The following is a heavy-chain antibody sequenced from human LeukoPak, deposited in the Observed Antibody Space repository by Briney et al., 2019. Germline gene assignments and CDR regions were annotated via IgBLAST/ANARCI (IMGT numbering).Heavy chain of an antibody. D-gene: IGHD3-22*01. CDR1: GGSISSSSYY. CDR2: IYYSGST. CDR3: ARGSYYYDSSGYWYFDY. J-gene: IGHJ4*02. V-gene: IGHV4-39*07. Sequence: SETLSLTCTVSGGSISSSSYYWGWIRQPPGKGLEWIGSIYYSGSTYYNPSLKSRVTISVDTSKNQFSLKLSSVTAADTAVYYCARGSYYYDSSGYWYFDYWGQGTLVTVSS.